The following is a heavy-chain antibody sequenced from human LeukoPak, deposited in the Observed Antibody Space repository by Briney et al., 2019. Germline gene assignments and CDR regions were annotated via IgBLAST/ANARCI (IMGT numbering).Heavy chain of an antibody. V-gene: IGHV2-5*02. CDR3: VHRQTGSTSFDY. J-gene: IGHJ4*02. CDR1: GFSLTTTGVA. D-gene: IGHD1-1*01. CDR2: IFWDDDK. Sequence: SGPTLVNPTQTLTLTCSFSGFSLTTTGVAVGWIRQPPGKALEWLALIFWDDDKKYSPSLKSRVTITKDTSNNQVVLIITNMDPVDTATYHCVHRQTGSTSFDYWGQGTLVIVSS.